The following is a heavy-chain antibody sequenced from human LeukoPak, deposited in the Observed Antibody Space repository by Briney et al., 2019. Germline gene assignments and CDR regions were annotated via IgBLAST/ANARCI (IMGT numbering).Heavy chain of an antibody. J-gene: IGHJ3*02. Sequence: SETLSLTCTVSGGSISSYYWSWIRQPPGKGLEWIGYIYYSGSTNYNPSLKSRVTISVDTSKNQFSLKLSSVTAADTAVHYCARARDTAMVINAFDIWGQGTMVTVSS. CDR3: ARARDTAMVINAFDI. D-gene: IGHD5-18*01. V-gene: IGHV4-59*12. CDR1: GGSISSYY. CDR2: IYYSGST.